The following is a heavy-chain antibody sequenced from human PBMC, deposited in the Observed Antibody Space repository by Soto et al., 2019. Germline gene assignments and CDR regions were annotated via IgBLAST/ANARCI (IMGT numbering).Heavy chain of an antibody. Sequence: PGESLKIFCQGSGYNFAGYWIAWVRQLPGKGLELMGIIYPSESDTRYRPSFQCQVTISADKSSSSAYLQWSSLMASHTAMDYCARGGVSTRTFDWWGQGTL. CDR1: GYNFAGYW. CDR2: IYPSESDT. V-gene: IGHV5-51*03. J-gene: IGHJ4*02. CDR3: ARGGVSTRTFDW. D-gene: IGHD3-3*01.